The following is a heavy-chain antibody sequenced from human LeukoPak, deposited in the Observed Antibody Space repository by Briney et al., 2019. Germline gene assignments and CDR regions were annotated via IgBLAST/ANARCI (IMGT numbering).Heavy chain of an antibody. Sequence: GGSLRLSCAASGFTVSSNYMSWVRQAPGKGLEWVSVIYSGGSTYYADSVKGRFTISRDNSKNTLYLQMNSLRAEDTAVYYCARALGSVPVATDYYYYYGMDVWGQGTTVTVSS. J-gene: IGHJ6*02. CDR1: GFTVSSNY. D-gene: IGHD2-2*01. CDR2: IYSGGST. V-gene: IGHV3-53*01. CDR3: ARALGSVPVATDYYYYYGMDV.